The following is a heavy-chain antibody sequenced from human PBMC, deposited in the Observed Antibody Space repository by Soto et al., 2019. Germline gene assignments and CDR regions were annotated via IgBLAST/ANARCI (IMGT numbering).Heavy chain of an antibody. J-gene: IGHJ4*02. Sequence: ASVKVSCKASGYTFTGYYMHWVRQAPGQGLEWMGWINPNSGGTNYAQKFQGRVTMTRDTSISTAYMELSRLRSDDTAVYYCARVAVLAAAGTTDYWGQGTLVTVSS. CDR1: GYTFTGYY. CDR3: ARVAVLAAAGTTDY. D-gene: IGHD6-25*01. V-gene: IGHV1-2*02. CDR2: INPNSGGT.